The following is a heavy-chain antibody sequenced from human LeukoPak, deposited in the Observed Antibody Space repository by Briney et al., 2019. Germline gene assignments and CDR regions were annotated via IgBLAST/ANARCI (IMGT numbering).Heavy chain of an antibody. CDR1: GYTFTSYG. J-gene: IGHJ4*02. Sequence: ASVKVSCKASGYTFTSYGISWVRQAPGQGLEWMGWTSAYNGNTNYAQKLQGRVTMTTDTSTSTAYMELRSLRPDDTAVYYCATQYCSSTSCYPYWVDYWGQGTLVTVSS. D-gene: IGHD2-2*01. CDR2: TSAYNGNT. V-gene: IGHV1-18*01. CDR3: ATQYCSSTSCYPYWVDY.